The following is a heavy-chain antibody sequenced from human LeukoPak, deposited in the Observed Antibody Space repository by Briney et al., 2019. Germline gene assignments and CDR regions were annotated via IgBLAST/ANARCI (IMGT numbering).Heavy chain of an antibody. D-gene: IGHD2-8*01. CDR3: ARKSGYCTNGVCYHYFDY. CDR1: GGTFSSYT. J-gene: IGHJ4*02. V-gene: IGHV1-69*02. Sequence: SVKVSCKASGGTFSSYTISWVRQAPGQGLEWMGRIIPILGIANSAQKFQGRVTITADKSTSTAYMELSSLRSEGAAVYYCARKSGYCTNGVCYHYFDYWGQGTLVTVSS. CDR2: IIPILGIA.